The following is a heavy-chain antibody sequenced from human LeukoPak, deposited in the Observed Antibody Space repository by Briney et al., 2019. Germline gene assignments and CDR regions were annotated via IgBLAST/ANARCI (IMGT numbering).Heavy chain of an antibody. J-gene: IGHJ2*01. D-gene: IGHD2-2*01. V-gene: IGHV1-46*01. CDR3: AGPVVPAARTASFDL. CDR2: INPSGGST. Sequence: ASVKVSCKASGYTFTSYYMHWVRQAPGQGLEWMGIINPSGGSTSYAQKFQGRVTMTRDTSTSTVYMELSSLRSEDTAVYYCAGPVVPAARTASFDLWGRGTLVTVSS. CDR1: GYTFTSYY.